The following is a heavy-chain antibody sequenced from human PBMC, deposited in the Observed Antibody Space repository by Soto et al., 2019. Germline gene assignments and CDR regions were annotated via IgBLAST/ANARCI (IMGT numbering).Heavy chain of an antibody. V-gene: IGHV4-31*03. J-gene: IGHJ4*02. CDR3: ASGTNGAFFVY. Sequence: SETLSLTCTVSGDSISSGGYCWSWIRQHPGKGLEWIGYISNSGNTYYNPSLKSRVTISVDTSENQFSLKLTSVTAADTAVYYCASGTNGAFFVYWGQGILVTVSS. D-gene: IGHD2-8*01. CDR2: ISNSGNT. CDR1: GDSISSGGYC.